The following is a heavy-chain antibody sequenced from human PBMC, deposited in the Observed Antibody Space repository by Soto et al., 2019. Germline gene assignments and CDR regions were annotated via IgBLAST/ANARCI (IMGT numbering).Heavy chain of an antibody. Sequence: QVQLVESGGGVVQSGRSLTLSCAASGFSLGTYGMHWLRRAPGKGLEWVAFIWYDGTKKFYANSVKGRSTISKDNSNNILYLQMSGLRVEDTAVYYCARDVLTAVAGSVNWFDPWGQGTLVTVSS. D-gene: IGHD6-19*01. J-gene: IGHJ5*02. V-gene: IGHV3-33*01. CDR1: GFSLGTYG. CDR2: IWYDGTKK. CDR3: ARDVLTAVAGSVNWFDP.